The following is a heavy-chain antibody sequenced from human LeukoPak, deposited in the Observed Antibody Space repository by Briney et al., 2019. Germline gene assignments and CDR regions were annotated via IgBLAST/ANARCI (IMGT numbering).Heavy chain of an antibody. CDR1: GGSISSYY. CDR3: ARVTVAYYDFWSGYYRGADYYYGMDV. J-gene: IGHJ6*02. CDR2: IYYSGST. V-gene: IGHV4-59*01. Sequence: SETLSLTCTVSGGSISSYYWSWIRQPPGKGPEWIGYIYYSGSTNYNPSLKSRVTISVDTSKNQFSLKLSSVTAADTAVYYCARVTVAYYDFWSGYYRGADYYYGMDVWGQGTTVTVSS. D-gene: IGHD3-3*01.